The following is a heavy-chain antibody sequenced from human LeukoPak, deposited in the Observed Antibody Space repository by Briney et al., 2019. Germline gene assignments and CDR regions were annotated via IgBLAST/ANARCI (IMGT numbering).Heavy chain of an antibody. CDR1: GYTFTSCG. CDR2: ISTYNGDT. D-gene: IGHD6-13*01. Sequence: ASVKVSCKASGYTFTSCGISWVRQAPGQGLEWMGWISTYNGDTNYAQKLQGRVTMTTDTSTSTAYMELRSLRSDDTAVYYCARQDSSSWYLDYWGQGTLVTVSS. J-gene: IGHJ4*02. V-gene: IGHV1-18*01. CDR3: ARQDSSSWYLDY.